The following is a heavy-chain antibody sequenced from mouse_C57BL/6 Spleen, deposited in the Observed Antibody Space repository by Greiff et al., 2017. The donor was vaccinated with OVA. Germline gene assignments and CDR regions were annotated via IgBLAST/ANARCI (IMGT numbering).Heavy chain of an antibody. J-gene: IGHJ4*01. CDR1: GFNIQHTY. V-gene: IGHV14-3*01. CDR2: IDPANGNT. Sequence: VQLKQSVAELVRPGASVKLSCTASGFNIQHTYMPWVKQRPEPGLAWIGRIDPANGNTKYAPKFQGKATITADTSSTTAYLQLSSLTSEDTAIYYCASHYGRSRMAMDYWGQGTSVTVSS. D-gene: IGHD1-1*01. CDR3: ASHYGRSRMAMDY.